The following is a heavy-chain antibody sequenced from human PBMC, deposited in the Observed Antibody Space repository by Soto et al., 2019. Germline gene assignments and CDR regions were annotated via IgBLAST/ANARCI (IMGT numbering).Heavy chain of an antibody. D-gene: IGHD3-9*01. CDR1: DDSINSDKYY. Sequence: QLQLQESGPGLVKPSETLSLTCSVSDDSINSDKYYWGWIRQPPGKGLEWIGSIYYRGNAYYNPSLLSRVTISLDKSKSQFALKVNSVTAADSAVYFCARLEGLATISYYFDFWGPGALVTVSS. CDR2: IYYRGNA. J-gene: IGHJ4*02. CDR3: ARLEGLATISYYFDF. V-gene: IGHV4-39*01.